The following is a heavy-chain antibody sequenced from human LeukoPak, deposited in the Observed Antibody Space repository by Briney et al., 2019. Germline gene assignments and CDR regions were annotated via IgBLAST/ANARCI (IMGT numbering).Heavy chain of an antibody. Sequence: GGSLRLSCAASGFTFSSYEMNWVRQAPGKGLEWVSYISSSGSTIYYADSVKGRFTISRDNAKNSLYLQMNSLRAEDTAVYYCARAGPRIGYCSGGSCYGNYYYYYMDVWGKGTTVTISS. V-gene: IGHV3-48*03. D-gene: IGHD2-15*01. CDR1: GFTFSSYE. CDR3: ARAGPRIGYCSGGSCYGNYYYYYMDV. J-gene: IGHJ6*03. CDR2: ISSSGSTI.